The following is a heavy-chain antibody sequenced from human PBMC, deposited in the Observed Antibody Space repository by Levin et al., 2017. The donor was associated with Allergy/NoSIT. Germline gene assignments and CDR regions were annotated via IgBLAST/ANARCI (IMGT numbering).Heavy chain of an antibody. Sequence: AGGSLRLSCAASGFTFSSYWMHWVRQAPGKGLVWVSRINGDGSITNYADSAKGRFTISRDNAKNTVYLQMNSLRAADTAVYYCVRVGYSSGWGQGTRVTVSS. CDR2: INGDGSIT. D-gene: IGHD6-19*01. CDR1: GFTFSSYW. J-gene: IGHJ4*02. V-gene: IGHV3-74*01. CDR3: VRVGYSSG.